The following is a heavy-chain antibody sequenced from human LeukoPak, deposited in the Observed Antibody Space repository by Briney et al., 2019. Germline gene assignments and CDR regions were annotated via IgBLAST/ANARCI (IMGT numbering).Heavy chain of an antibody. Sequence: PSETLSLTCTVSGGSISSSSYYWGWIRQPPGKGLEWIGSIYHSGSTYYNPSLKSRVIISVDTSKNQFSLKLSSVTAADTAVYYCARQTGSGLFILPGGQGTLVTVSS. CDR2: IYHSGST. CDR3: ARQTGSGLFILP. D-gene: IGHD3/OR15-3a*01. J-gene: IGHJ4*02. CDR1: GGSISSSSYY. V-gene: IGHV4-39*01.